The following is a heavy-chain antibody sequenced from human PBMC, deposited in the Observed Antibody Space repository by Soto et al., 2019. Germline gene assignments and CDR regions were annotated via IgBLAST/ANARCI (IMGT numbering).Heavy chain of an antibody. V-gene: IGHV4-4*02. CDR3: ARDMAAAGSGLDC. D-gene: IGHD6-13*01. Sequence: ETLALPCTVSGASIGSTHCLSWVSQPPGKGLEWIGEVYHRGRTTYNPSLKSRVTMSADQSKNHFSLKPSAVTAADTAMYDCARDMAAAGSGLDCWGQRTLVTVS. CDR1: GASIGSTHC. J-gene: IGHJ4*02. CDR2: VYHRGRT.